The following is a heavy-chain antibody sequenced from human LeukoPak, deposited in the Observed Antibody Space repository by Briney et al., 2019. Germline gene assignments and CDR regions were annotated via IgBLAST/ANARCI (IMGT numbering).Heavy chain of an antibody. CDR2: ISSNGGST. V-gene: IGHV3-64*01. J-gene: IGHJ6*03. CDR1: GFTFSSYA. D-gene: IGHD2-15*01. CDR3: ARGGTAATPQNDYYYYMDV. Sequence: PGGFLRLSCAASGFTFSSYAMHWVRQAPGKGLEYVSAISSNGGSTYYANSVKGRFTISRDNSKNTLYLQMGSLRAEDMAVYYCARGGTAATPQNDYYYYMDVWGKGTTVTVSS.